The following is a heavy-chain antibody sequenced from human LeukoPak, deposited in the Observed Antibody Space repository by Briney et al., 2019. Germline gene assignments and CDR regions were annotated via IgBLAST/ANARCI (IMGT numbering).Heavy chain of an antibody. V-gene: IGHV3-23*01. J-gene: IGHJ3*02. CDR1: GFIFSNYA. D-gene: IGHD2-21*01. CDR2: IGDSGRNA. Sequence: GGSLRLSCTASGFIFSNYAMSWVRKAPGKGLEWVSAIGDSGRNAYYADSVEGRFTISRDNSKNTLSLHMNSLGAEDTAVYYCAGGTVISGQRDGAFHIWGQGTMVTVSS. CDR3: AGGTVISGQRDGAFHI.